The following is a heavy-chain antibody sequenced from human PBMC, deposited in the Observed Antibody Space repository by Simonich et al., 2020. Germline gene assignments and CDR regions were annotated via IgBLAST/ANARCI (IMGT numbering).Heavy chain of an antibody. J-gene: IGHJ2*01. D-gene: IGHD6-6*01. CDR2: IKQHGSEI. CDR3: AREYSSSSDPYWYFDL. V-gene: IGHV3-7*01. CDR1: GLTFSSYW. Sequence: EVQLVESGGGLVQPGGSLRLSCAAFGLTFSSYWMSWVRQAPGKGLEWVANIKQHGSEIYYGDSLKGRFTISRDNAKNSLYLQMNSLRAEDTAVYYCAREYSSSSDPYWYFDLWGRGTLVTVSS.